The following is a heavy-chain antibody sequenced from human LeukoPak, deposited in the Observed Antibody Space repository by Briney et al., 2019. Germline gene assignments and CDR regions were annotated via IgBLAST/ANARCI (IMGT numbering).Heavy chain of an antibody. J-gene: IGHJ4*02. CDR3: AKGGRIQLWFGSFDY. D-gene: IGHD5-18*01. CDR1: GFTFSSYG. CDR2: ISYDGSNK. Sequence: GGSLRLSCAASGFTFSSYGMHWVRQAPGKGLEWVAVISYDGSNKYYADSVKGRFTISRDNSKNTLYLQMNSLRAEDTAVYYCAKGGRIQLWFGSFDYWGQGTLVTVSS. V-gene: IGHV3-30*18.